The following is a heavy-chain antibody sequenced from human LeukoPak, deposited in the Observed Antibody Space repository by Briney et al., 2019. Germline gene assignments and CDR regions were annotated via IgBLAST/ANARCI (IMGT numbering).Heavy chain of an antibody. V-gene: IGHV4-59*13. CDR2: IYYSGST. CDR3: GYRSSTAISDY. CDR1: GGSISSYY. Sequence: PSETLSLTCTVSGGSISSYYWSWIRQPPGKGLEWIGYIYYSGSTNYNPSLKSRVSISVETSKIQFYLKLSSVTAADTAVYYCGYRSSTAISDYWGQGTLVTVSS. J-gene: IGHJ4*02. D-gene: IGHD6-6*01.